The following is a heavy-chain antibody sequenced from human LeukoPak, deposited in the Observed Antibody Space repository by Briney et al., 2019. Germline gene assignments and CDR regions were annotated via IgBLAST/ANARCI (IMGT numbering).Heavy chain of an antibody. V-gene: IGHV3-48*03. CDR2: ISSSGSTI. J-gene: IGHJ6*04. CDR3: AELGITMIGGV. D-gene: IGHD3-10*02. Sequence: PGGSLSLSCAASGFTFSSYEMKWVRQAPGPGLEGVSYISSSGSTIYYADSVKGRFTISRDIAKNSLYLQMNSLRAEDTAVYYCAELGITMIGGVWGKGTTVTISS. CDR1: GFTFSSYE.